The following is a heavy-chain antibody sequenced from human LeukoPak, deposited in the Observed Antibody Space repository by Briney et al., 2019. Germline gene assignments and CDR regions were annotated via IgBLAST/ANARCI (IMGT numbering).Heavy chain of an antibody. CDR1: GFTFSSYA. CDR3: ATGGMDIVVVPAAIFASTPFDY. J-gene: IGHJ4*02. V-gene: IGHV3-64*01. CDR2: ISSNGGST. Sequence: GGSLRLSCAASGFTFSSYAMHWVRQAPGKGLEYVSAISSNGGSTYYANSVKGRFTISRDNSKNTLYLQMGSLRAEDMAVYYCATGGMDIVVVPAAIFASTPFDYWGQGTLVTVSS. D-gene: IGHD2-2*03.